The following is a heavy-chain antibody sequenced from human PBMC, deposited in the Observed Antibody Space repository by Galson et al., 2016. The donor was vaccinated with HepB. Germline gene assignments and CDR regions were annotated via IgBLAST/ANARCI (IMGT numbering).Heavy chain of an antibody. CDR1: GFTFSRNS. CDR3: TRQLGAEYTTGFDT. D-gene: IGHD6-13*01. Sequence: SLRLSCGASGFTFSRNSMNWVRQAPGKGLEWVSYINSRSSSIYYADSVKGRFTISRDNAQNSLYLQMNSLRDDETAVYYCTRQLGAEYTTGFDTWGQGTLVTVSS. CDR2: INSRSSSI. J-gene: IGHJ5*02. V-gene: IGHV3-48*02.